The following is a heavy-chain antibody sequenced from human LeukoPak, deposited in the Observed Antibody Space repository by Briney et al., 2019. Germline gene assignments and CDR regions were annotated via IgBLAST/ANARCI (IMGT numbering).Heavy chain of an antibody. CDR1: GGSISSYC. CDR2: IYTSGST. CDR3: ARDLGNGEYSSSWYWDY. Sequence: TSETLSLTCTVSGGSISSYCWSWLRQPPGKGLEWIGRIYTSGSTNYNPSLKSRVTMSVDTSKNQFSLKLSSVTAADTAVYYCARDLGNGEYSSSWYWDYWGQGTLVTVSS. V-gene: IGHV4-4*07. D-gene: IGHD6-13*01. J-gene: IGHJ4*02.